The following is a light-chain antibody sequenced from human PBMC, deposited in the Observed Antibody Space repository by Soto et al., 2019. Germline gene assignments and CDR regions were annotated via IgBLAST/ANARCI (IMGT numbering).Light chain of an antibody. CDR2: EVS. J-gene: IGKJ1*01. CDR1: QSLVYSDGNTY. Sequence: DAVMTQSPLSLPVTLGQPASISCRSSQSLVYSDGNTYLNWFQQRPGQSPRRLIYEVSNRDSGVPERFSGSGSGTDFTLKLSRGEAEDIEVYYCRQCTHLPRTFGQRTKVEIK. V-gene: IGKV2-30*01. CDR3: RQCTHLPRT.